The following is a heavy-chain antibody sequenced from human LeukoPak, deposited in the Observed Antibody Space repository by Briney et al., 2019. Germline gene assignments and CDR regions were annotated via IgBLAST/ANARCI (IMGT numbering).Heavy chain of an antibody. CDR2: IYYSGST. CDR3: ARSILRYYYAASGYYPYFFDY. V-gene: IGHV4-59*12. Sequence: PETLSLTCSVSGGSISTNYWTWIRQPPGKGLEWIGYIYYSGSTNSNPSLKSRVTISLDTSKNQFSLKLSSVTAADTAVYYCARSILRYYYAASGYYPYFFDYWGQGMLVTVSS. D-gene: IGHD3-22*01. J-gene: IGHJ4*02. CDR1: GGSISTNY.